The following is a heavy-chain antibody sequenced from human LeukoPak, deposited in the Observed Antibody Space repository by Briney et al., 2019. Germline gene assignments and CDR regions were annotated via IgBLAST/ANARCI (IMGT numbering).Heavy chain of an antibody. V-gene: IGHV4-34*01. D-gene: IGHD3-3*01. Sequence: SETLSLTCAVYGGSFSGYYWSWIRQPPGKGLEWIGEINHSGSTNYNPSLKSRVTISVGTSKNQFSLKLSSVTAADTAVYYCARGRYDFWSGLPYDYWGQGTLVTVSS. CDR3: ARGRYDFWSGLPYDY. CDR1: GGSFSGYY. CDR2: INHSGST. J-gene: IGHJ4*02.